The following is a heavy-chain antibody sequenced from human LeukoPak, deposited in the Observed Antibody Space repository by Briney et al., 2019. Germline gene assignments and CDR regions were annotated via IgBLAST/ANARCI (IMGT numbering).Heavy chain of an antibody. D-gene: IGHD1-1*01. CDR3: AKEGATTGKVRYCFDY. V-gene: IGHV3-30*18. CDR1: GLTFSSYA. Sequence: GGSLRLSCAVSGLTFSSYAMSWVRQAPGKGLEWVAVVSDDGSTTYSADSVKGRLTISRDNSKNTLYLEMSSLTVEDTAVYYCAKEGATTGKVRYCFDYWGQGTLVTVSS. J-gene: IGHJ4*02. CDR2: VSDDGSTT.